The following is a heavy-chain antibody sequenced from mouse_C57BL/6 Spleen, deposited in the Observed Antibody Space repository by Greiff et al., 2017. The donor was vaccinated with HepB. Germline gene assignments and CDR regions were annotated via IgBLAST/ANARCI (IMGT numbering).Heavy chain of an antibody. V-gene: IGHV1-22*01. D-gene: IGHD2-1*01. CDR2: INPNNGGT. J-gene: IGHJ4*01. CDR1: GYTFTDYN. CDR3: ARLADIYYGNYDYAMDY. Sequence: EVQLQQSGPELVKPGASVKMSCKASGYTFTDYNMHWVKQSHGKSLEWIGYINPNNGGTSYNQKFKGKATLTVNKSSSTAYMELRSLTSEDSAVYYCARLADIYYGNYDYAMDYWGQGTSVTVSS.